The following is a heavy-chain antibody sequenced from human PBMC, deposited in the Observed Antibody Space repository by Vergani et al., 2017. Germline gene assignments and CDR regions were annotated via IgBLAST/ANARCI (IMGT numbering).Heavy chain of an antibody. D-gene: IGHD6-13*01. V-gene: IGHV3-30*18. CDR3: AKDKYQQLVRYYFDY. CDR1: GFTFSSYG. CDR2: ISYDGSNK. J-gene: IGHJ4*02. Sequence: QVQLVESGGGVVQPGRSLRLSCAASGFTFSSYGMHWVRQAPGKGLEWVAVISYDGSNKYYADYVKGRFTISRDNSKNTLYLQMNSLRAEDTAVYYCAKDKYQQLVRYYFDYWGQGTLVTVSS.